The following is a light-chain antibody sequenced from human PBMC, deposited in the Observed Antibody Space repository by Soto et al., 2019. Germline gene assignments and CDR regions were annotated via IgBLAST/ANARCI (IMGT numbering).Light chain of an antibody. V-gene: IGKV2D-29*02. J-gene: IGKJ5*01. Sequence: DVVMTQTPLSLSVAPGQPASLSCQSSQSLLHITGETFLFWYLQKPGQSPQLLIYEVSTRVSGVPDRFSGSGSGTDFTLEISRVETDEVGIYYCMQSTQLPPTVGQGTRLEIK. CDR2: EVS. CDR3: MQSTQLPPT. CDR1: QSLLHITGETF.